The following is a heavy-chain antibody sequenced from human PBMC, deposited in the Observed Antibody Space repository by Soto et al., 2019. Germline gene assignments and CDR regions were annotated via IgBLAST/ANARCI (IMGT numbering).Heavy chain of an antibody. Sequence: QVQLVESGGGVVQPGRSLRLSCAGSGFSFSSYTMHWVRQAPGKGLEWVALISFDSSNKYYADSVKGRFSISRDTSKNAVFLQMDSLRPDDTALYYCARDRLRLGELSLIGYFDYWGQGTLVTVSS. J-gene: IGHJ4*02. CDR3: ARDRLRLGELSLIGYFDY. D-gene: IGHD3-16*02. CDR1: GFSFSSYT. CDR2: ISFDSSNK. V-gene: IGHV3-30*01.